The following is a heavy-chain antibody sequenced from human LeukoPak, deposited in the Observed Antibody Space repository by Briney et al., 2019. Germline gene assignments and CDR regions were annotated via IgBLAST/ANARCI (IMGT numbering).Heavy chain of an antibody. CDR1: GFTFSGFG. CDR2: ISFDGSKK. CDR3: AKVRGCSNGVCYKGGMDV. J-gene: IGHJ6*02. D-gene: IGHD2-8*01. Sequence: GGSLRLSCAASGFTFSGFGIHWVRQAPGKGLEWVAVISFDGSKKYYADSVKDRFIISRDNSKNTLDLQMNSLRAEDTAVYYCAKVRGCSNGVCYKGGMDVWGQGTTVTVSS. V-gene: IGHV3-30*18.